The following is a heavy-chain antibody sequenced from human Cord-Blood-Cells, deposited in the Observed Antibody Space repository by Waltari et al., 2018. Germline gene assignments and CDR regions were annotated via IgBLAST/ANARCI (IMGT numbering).Heavy chain of an antibody. V-gene: IGHV3-21*01. D-gene: IGHD2-8*02. CDR2: ISSSSSYI. J-gene: IGHJ3*02. CDR1: GFTFSRYS. Sequence: EVQLVESGGGMVKLGGSLRLSCAASGFTFSRYSMNWVRQAPGKGLEWVSSISSSSSYIYYADSVKGRFTISRDNAKNSLYLQMNSLRAEDTAVYYCARVLVVYAFDAFDIWGQGTMVTVSS. CDR3: ARVLVVYAFDAFDI.